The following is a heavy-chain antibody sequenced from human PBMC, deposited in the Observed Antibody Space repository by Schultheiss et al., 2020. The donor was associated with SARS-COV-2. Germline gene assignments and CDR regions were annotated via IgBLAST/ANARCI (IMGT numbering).Heavy chain of an antibody. CDR3: AIPYYYDSSGYGLFDY. J-gene: IGHJ4*02. CDR1: GFTFSSYA. D-gene: IGHD3-22*01. CDR2: ISYDGSNK. V-gene: IGHV3-30*04. Sequence: GGSLRLSCAASGFTFSSYAMHWVRQAPGKGLEWVAVISYDGSNKYYADSVKGRFTISRDNSKNTLYLQMNSLRAEDTAVYYCAIPYYYDSSGYGLFDYWGQGTLVTVSS.